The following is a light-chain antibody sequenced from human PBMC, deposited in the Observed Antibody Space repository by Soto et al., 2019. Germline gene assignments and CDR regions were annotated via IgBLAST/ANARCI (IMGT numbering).Light chain of an antibody. CDR3: QQYGSSPPFT. CDR2: GAS. Sequence: ESVLTQSPGTLSLSPGERATLSCRASQSVSSRYLAWYQQKPGQAPRLLIYGASNRATGIPDRFSGSGSGTDFTLTISRLEPEDFAVYFCQQYGSSPPFTFGQGTKVDIK. CDR1: QSVSSRY. J-gene: IGKJ2*01. V-gene: IGKV3-20*01.